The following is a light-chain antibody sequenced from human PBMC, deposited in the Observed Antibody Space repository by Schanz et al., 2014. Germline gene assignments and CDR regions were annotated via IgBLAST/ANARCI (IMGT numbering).Light chain of an antibody. CDR1: SSDVGGYNH. V-gene: IGLV2-14*01. J-gene: IGLJ2*01. Sequence: QSALTQPASVSGSPGQSITISCTGTSSDVGGYNHVSWYQQHPGKAPKLMIYDVTNRPSGVSNRFSGSKSGNTASLTISGRQGEDEADYHCSSHTAITAAVVFGGGTKLTVL. CDR3: SSHTAITAAVV. CDR2: DVT.